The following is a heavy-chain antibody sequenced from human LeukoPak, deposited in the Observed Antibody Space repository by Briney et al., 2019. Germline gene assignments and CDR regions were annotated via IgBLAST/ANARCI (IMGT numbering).Heavy chain of an antibody. CDR2: IYYSGST. Sequence: KSSETLSLTCTVSGGSISSGGYYWSWIRQHPGKGLEWIGYIYYSGSTYYNPSLKSRVTISVDTSKNQFSLKLSSVTAADTAVYYCARAPYYYDSSGYYYHFDYWGQGTLVTVSS. CDR3: ARAPYYYDSSGYYYHFDY. V-gene: IGHV4-31*03. CDR1: GGSISSGGYY. J-gene: IGHJ4*02. D-gene: IGHD3-22*01.